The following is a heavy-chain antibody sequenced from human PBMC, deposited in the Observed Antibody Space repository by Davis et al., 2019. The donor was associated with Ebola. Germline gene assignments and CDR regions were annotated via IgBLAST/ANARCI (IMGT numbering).Heavy chain of an antibody. J-gene: IGHJ6*04. CDR1: GGSCTVYY. V-gene: IGHV4-34*01. D-gene: IGHD2-15*01. CDR2: INHSGST. CDR3: ARGSHCSGGSCYSDSYYFYAMDV. Sequence: MPSETLSLTCAVYGGSCTVYYWNWIRQPPGKGLEWIGDINHSGSTNYTPSLKSRVTISVDMSKNQFSLKLNSVTAADTAVYYCARGSHCSGGSCYSDSYYFYAMDVWGKGTTVTVSS.